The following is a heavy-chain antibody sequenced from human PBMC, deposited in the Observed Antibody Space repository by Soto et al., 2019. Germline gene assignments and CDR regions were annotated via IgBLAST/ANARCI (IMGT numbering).Heavy chain of an antibody. Sequence: PGGSLRLSCAASGFTFSSYAMSWVRQAPGKGLEWVSAISGSGGSTYYADSVKGRFTISRDNSKNTLYLQMNSLRAEDTAVYYCAKRVRYCSGGSCYSAHFDYWGQGTLVTV. J-gene: IGHJ4*02. V-gene: IGHV3-23*01. CDR2: ISGSGGST. CDR1: GFTFSSYA. CDR3: AKRVRYCSGGSCYSAHFDY. D-gene: IGHD2-15*01.